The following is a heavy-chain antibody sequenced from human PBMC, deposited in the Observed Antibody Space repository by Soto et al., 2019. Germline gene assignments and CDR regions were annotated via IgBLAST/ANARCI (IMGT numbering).Heavy chain of an antibody. Sequence: QVQLVESGGGVVQPVRSLRLSCAASGFTFSSYGMHWVRQAPGKGLEWVAVIWYDGSNKYYADSVKGRFTISRDNSKNTLYLQMNSLRAEDTAVYYCAREKRGEGKGYYYYYYMDVWGKGTTVTVSS. CDR2: IWYDGSNK. CDR1: GFTFSSYG. V-gene: IGHV3-33*01. CDR3: AREKRGEGKGYYYYYYMDV. J-gene: IGHJ6*03. D-gene: IGHD3-10*01.